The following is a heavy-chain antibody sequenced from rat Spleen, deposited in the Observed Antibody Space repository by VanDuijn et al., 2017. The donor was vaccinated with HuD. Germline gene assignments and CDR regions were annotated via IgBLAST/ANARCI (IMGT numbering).Heavy chain of an antibody. CDR2: ISYDGATT. V-gene: IGHV5-20*01. Sequence: EVQLVESGGGLVQPGRSLKLSCAASGFTFSNYDIAWVRQAPTKGLEWVASISYDGATTYYRDSVKGRFTISRNNAKSTLYLQMDSLRSEDTATYYCTTDRPGALMDAWGQGASVTVSS. J-gene: IGHJ4*01. CDR3: TTDRPGALMDA. CDR1: GFTFSNYD. D-gene: IGHD5-1*01.